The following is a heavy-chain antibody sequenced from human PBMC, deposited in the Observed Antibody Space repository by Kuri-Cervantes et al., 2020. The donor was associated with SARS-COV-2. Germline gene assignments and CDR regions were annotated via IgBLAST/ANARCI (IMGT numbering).Heavy chain of an antibody. V-gene: IGHV4-34*01. CDR2: INHSGST. CDR1: GFTFSNAW. Sequence: GSLRLSCAASGFTFSNAWMSWVRQPPGKGLEWIGEINHSGSTNYNPSLKSRVTISVDTSKNQFSLKLSSVTAADTAVYYCARHAPVAGVAAAGDSWFDPWGQGTLVTVSS. CDR3: ARHAPVAGVAAAGDSWFDP. D-gene: IGHD6-13*01. J-gene: IGHJ5*02.